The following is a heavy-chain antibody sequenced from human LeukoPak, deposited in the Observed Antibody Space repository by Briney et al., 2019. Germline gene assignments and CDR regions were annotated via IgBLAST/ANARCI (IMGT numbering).Heavy chain of an antibody. V-gene: IGHV1-2*02. CDR3: ARDLVYYDSSGSPDY. CDR2: INPNSGGT. J-gene: IGHJ4*02. D-gene: IGHD3-22*01. CDR1: GYTFTGYY. Sequence: ASVKVSCKASGYTFTGYYMHWVRQAPGQGLEWMGWINPNSGGTNYAQKFHGRVTMTRDTSISTAYMELTRLRSDDTAVYYCARDLVYYDSSGSPDYWGQGTLVTVS.